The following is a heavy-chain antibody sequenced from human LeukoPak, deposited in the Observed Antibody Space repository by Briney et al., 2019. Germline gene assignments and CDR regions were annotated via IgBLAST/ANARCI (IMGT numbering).Heavy chain of an antibody. CDR3: AKVPTAAGIIDFDY. Sequence: AGGSLRLSCAASGFTFSTYAMSWVRQAPGKGLEWVSSILGSSRSTYYVDSVKGRFTISRDNSKNMLYLQMNSLRAEDTAIYYCAKVPTAAGIIDFDYWGQGTLVTVSS. J-gene: IGHJ4*02. CDR2: ILGSSRST. D-gene: IGHD6-13*01. V-gene: IGHV3-23*01. CDR1: GFTFSTYA.